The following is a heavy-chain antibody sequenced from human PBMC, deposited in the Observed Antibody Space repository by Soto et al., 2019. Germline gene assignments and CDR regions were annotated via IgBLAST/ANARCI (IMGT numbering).Heavy chain of an antibody. CDR1: GYTFTGYY. D-gene: IGHD4-17*01. Sequence: QVQLVQSGAEVKKPGAPVKVSCKASGYTFTGYYMHWVRQAPGQGLEWMGWINPNSGGTNYAQKFQGWVTMTRDTSISTAYMELSRLRSDDTAVYYCARTPHYCDHPNSYYGMDVWGQGTTVTVSS. V-gene: IGHV1-2*04. CDR3: ARTPHYCDHPNSYYGMDV. J-gene: IGHJ6*02. CDR2: INPNSGGT.